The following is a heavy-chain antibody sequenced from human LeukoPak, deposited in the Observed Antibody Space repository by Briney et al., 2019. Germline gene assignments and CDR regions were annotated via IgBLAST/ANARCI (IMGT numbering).Heavy chain of an antibody. D-gene: IGHD4/OR15-4a*01. V-gene: IGHV4-39*07. CDR2: INHSGTT. CDR3: ARDGSYGGDRPLGY. Sequence: PSETLSLTCSVSGGSISSSSSYWGWIRQPPGKGLEWIGDINHSGTTNYNPSLKSRVTISVDTSKNQFSLKLTSVTAADTAVYYCARDGSYGGDRPLGYWGQGTLVTVSS. CDR1: GGSISSSSSY. J-gene: IGHJ4*02.